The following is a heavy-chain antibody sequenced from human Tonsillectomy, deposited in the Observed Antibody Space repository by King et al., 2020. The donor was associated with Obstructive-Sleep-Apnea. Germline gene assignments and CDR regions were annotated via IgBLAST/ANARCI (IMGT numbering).Heavy chain of an antibody. CDR3: ARDRVGRDGYNRFDY. CDR2: IYYSGST. D-gene: IGHD5-24*01. J-gene: IGHJ4*02. CDR1: GGSINSYY. V-gene: IGHV4-59*01. Sequence: QLQESGPGLVKPSETLSLTCTVSGGSINSYYWSWIRQTPGKGLEWIGYIYYSGSTNYNPSLKSRFTISVDTSKNQFSLKLSSVTAADTAVYYCARDRVGRDGYNRFDYWGQGTLVTVSS.